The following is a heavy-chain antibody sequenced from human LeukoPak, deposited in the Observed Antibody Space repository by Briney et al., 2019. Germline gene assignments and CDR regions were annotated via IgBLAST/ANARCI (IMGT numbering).Heavy chain of an antibody. D-gene: IGHD3-22*01. J-gene: IGHJ4*02. CDR1: GGSISSYY. V-gene: IGHV4-59*01. CDR3: AREPYYYDSSGYGVYYFDY. CDR2: IYYSGST. Sequence: SETLSLTCTVSGGSISSYYWSWIRQPPGKGLEWFGYIYYSGSTNYNPSLKSRVTISVDTSKNQFSLKLSFVTAADTAVYYCAREPYYYDSSGYGVYYFDYWGQGTLVTVSS.